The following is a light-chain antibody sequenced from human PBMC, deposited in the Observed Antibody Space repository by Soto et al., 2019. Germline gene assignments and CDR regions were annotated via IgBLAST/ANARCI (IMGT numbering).Light chain of an antibody. V-gene: IGKV1-9*01. Sequence: DIQLTQSPSFLSASVGDRVTITCRASQGISSSLAWYQQKPGKAPNLLIYAASTLQSGVPSRFSGSGSGTEFTLTIISLQPEDFATYYCQQLNSYPLIFGGGTKVEIK. CDR3: QQLNSYPLI. J-gene: IGKJ4*01. CDR2: AAS. CDR1: QGISSS.